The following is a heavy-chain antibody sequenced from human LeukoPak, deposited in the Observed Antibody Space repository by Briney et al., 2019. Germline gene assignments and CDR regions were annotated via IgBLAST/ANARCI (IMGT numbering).Heavy chain of an antibody. J-gene: IGHJ6*02. D-gene: IGHD3-10*01. Sequence: PGGSLRLSCPASGFTVSSNYMSWVRQAPGKGLEWVSVIYSGGSTYYADSVKGRFTISRDNSKNTLYLQMNSLRAEDTAVYYCARDLGTAMVRGTYYYYGMDVWGQGTTVTVSS. V-gene: IGHV3-53*01. CDR1: GFTVSSNY. CDR2: IYSGGST. CDR3: ARDLGTAMVRGTYYYYGMDV.